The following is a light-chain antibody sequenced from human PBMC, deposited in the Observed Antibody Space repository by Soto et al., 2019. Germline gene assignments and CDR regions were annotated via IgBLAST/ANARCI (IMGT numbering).Light chain of an antibody. CDR3: SSYAGSNNLYV. CDR2: EVS. J-gene: IGLJ1*01. Sequence: QSALTQPPSASGSPGQSVTISCTGTSSDVGGYNYVFWYQHHLGKAPKLMIYEVSKRPSGVPDRFSGSKSGNTASLTVSGLQADHEADYYCSSYAGSNNLYVFGTGTKLTVL. V-gene: IGLV2-8*01. CDR1: SSDVGGYNY.